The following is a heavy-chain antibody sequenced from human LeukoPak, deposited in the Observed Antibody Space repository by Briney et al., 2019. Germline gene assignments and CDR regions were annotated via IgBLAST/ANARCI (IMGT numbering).Heavy chain of an antibody. Sequence: GGSLRLSCAASGFTFDDYAMNWVRQAPGKGLEWVSGITWNSGSTGYADSVKGRFTISRDNAKNSLYLQMNSLRAEDTALYYCAKDTRYSYGYGMDVWGQETTVTVSS. D-gene: IGHD5-18*01. CDR1: GFTFDDYA. CDR2: ITWNSGST. CDR3: AKDTRYSYGYGMDV. J-gene: IGHJ6*02. V-gene: IGHV3-9*01.